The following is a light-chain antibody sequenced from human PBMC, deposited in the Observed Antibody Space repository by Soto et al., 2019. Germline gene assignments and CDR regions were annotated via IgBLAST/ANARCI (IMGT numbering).Light chain of an antibody. Sequence: QSVLTQPASMSGPPGQSITISCTGTSSDVGGYNFVSWYQQHPGKAPKLMIYHVTNRPSGVSSRFSGSKSGNTASLTISGLQAEDEADYYCSSYTSNITPYVFGTGTKVTVL. J-gene: IGLJ1*01. CDR2: HVT. V-gene: IGLV2-14*01. CDR3: SSYTSNITPYV. CDR1: SSDVGGYNF.